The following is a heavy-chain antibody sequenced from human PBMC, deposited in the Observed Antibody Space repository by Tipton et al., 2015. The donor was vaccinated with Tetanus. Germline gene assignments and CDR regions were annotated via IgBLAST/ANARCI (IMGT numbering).Heavy chain of an antibody. CDR1: GGSMSNNY. CDR3: ARRSYCSSSRCFDAFDL. CDR2: IFHSGST. Sequence: GLVKPSETLSLTCTVSGGSMSNNYWSWIRQPPGKGLEWIAYIFHSGSTNYSPSLKSRVVISMDTSKNQISLKLSSVTAADTAVYYCARRSYCSSSRCFDAFDLWGQGTMVTVSS. V-gene: IGHV4-59*01. D-gene: IGHD2-2*01. J-gene: IGHJ3*01.